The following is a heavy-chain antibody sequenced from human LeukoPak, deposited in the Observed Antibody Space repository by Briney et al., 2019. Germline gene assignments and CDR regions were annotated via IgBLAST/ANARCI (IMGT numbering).Heavy chain of an antibody. CDR2: INPSGGST. J-gene: IGHJ4*02. Sequence: ASVKVSCKASGYTFTGCYMHWVRQAPGQGLEWMGIINPSGGSTSYAQKFQGRVTMTRDMSTSTVYMELSSLRSEDTAVYYCASGYYDSSGYSHFDYWGQGTLVTVSS. V-gene: IGHV1-46*01. D-gene: IGHD3-22*01. CDR1: GYTFTGCY. CDR3: ASGYYDSSGYSHFDY.